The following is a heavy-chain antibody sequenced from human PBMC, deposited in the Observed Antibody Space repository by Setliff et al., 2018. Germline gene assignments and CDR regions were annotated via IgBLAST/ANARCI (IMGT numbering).Heavy chain of an antibody. D-gene: IGHD3-16*01. CDR1: GLTFSSYW. J-gene: IGHJ6*03. Sequence: PGGSLRLSCAASGLTFSSYWMTWVRQAPGKGLEWLANIKQDGSEIYSVDSVKGRFSISRDNAKNSLYLQMNSLRAEDTAVYYCARGGGYYYYYMDVWGKGTTVTVSS. CDR2: IKQDGSEI. CDR3: ARGGGYYYYYMDV. V-gene: IGHV3-7*01.